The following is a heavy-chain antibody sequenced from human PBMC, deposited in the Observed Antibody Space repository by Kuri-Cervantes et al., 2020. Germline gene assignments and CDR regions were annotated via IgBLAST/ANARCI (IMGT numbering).Heavy chain of an antibody. V-gene: IGHV3-7*03. J-gene: IGHJ4*02. CDR1: GFTFSSYW. D-gene: IGHD3-22*01. CDR2: IKRDGSEK. CDR3: AKSRDLIVVVSSFDY. Sequence: GGSLRRSCAASGFTFSSYWMSWVRQAPGKGLEWVANIKRDGSEKYYVDSVKGRFTISRDNAKNSLYLQMNSLRAEDTALYYCAKSRDLIVVVSSFDYWGQGTLVTVSS.